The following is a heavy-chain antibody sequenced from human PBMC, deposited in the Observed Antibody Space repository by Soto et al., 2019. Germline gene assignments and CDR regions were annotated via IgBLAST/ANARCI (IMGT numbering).Heavy chain of an antibody. CDR1: GLTVRIKD. V-gene: IGHV3-66*01. D-gene: IGHD2-15*01. CDR3: ARDDVLCDGGRCYGIPLDV. J-gene: IGHJ6*04. CDR2: IQSGGTT. Sequence: HGGSLGISCAASGLTVRIKDITWVRQAPGKGLEWVSLIQSGGTTYYADSVKGRFTISRDTSENTLHLQMDSLRVEDTAVYYCARDDVLCDGGRCYGIPLDVRRKRTTVTVSP.